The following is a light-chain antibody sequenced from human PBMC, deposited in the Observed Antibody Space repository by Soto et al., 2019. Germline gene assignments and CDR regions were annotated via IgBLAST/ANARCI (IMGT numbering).Light chain of an antibody. J-gene: IGLJ1*01. CDR3: SSYANNNNLLV. CDR2: EVT. CDR1: SXDVGGYNY. V-gene: IGLV2-8*01. Sequence: QSVLTQPPSASGSPGQSVTISCTGTSXDVGGYNYVSWYQQRPGKVPKVIIYEVTKRPSGVPDRFSGSKSGNTASLTVSGLQAEDEADYFCSSYANNNNLLVFGTGTKV.